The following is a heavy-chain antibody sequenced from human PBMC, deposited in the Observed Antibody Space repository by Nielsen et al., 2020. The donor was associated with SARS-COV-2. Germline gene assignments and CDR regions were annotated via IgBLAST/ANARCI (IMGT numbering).Heavy chain of an antibody. Sequence: GESLKISCAASGFTFSSYGMHWVRQAPGKGLEWVAVIWYDGSNKYYADSVKGRFAISRDNSKNTLYLQMDSLRAEDTAVYFCAKDDIALAGCFDSWGQGTLVTVSS. CDR1: GFTFSSYG. J-gene: IGHJ4*02. V-gene: IGHV3-33*06. CDR3: AKDDIALAGCFDS. CDR2: IWYDGSNK. D-gene: IGHD6-19*01.